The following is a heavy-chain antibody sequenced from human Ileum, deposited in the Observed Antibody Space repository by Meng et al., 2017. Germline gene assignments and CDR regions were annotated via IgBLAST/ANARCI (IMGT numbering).Heavy chain of an antibody. J-gene: IGHJ4*02. CDR2: IYYTGST. CDR1: GGSVSSGSYY. V-gene: IGHV4-61*01. Sequence: QVHLRESGPGRVRPSEPPSLPCTVSGGSVSSGSYYWNRIRQPPGKGPEWIAYIYYTGSTNYNPSLKSRVIISADTSKNQFSLKLSSVTAADTAVYYCARAETALDYWGQGTLVTVSS. CDR3: ARAETALDY. D-gene: IGHD5-18*01.